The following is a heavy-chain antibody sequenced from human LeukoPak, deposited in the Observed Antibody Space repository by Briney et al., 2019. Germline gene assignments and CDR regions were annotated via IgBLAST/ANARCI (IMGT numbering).Heavy chain of an antibody. CDR1: GYTFTSYY. V-gene: IGHV1-18*04. CDR3: ARDSPRVTGTSPFDY. Sequence: ASVKVSCKASGYTFTSYYMHWVRQAPGQGLEWMGWISAYNGNTNYAQKLQGRVTMTTDTSTSTAYMELRSLRSDDTAVYYCARDSPRVTGTSPFDYWGQGTLVTVSS. CDR2: ISAYNGNT. J-gene: IGHJ4*02. D-gene: IGHD1-7*01.